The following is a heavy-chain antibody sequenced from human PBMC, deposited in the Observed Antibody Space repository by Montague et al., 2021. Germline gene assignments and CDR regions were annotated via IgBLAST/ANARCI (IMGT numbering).Heavy chain of an antibody. V-gene: IGHV4-59*13. D-gene: IGHD3-10*02. CDR1: GGSLGSYY. CDR2: IYYSGST. CDR3: ARGNGAMLF. J-gene: IGHJ4*02. Sequence: SETLSFTRTVSGGSLGSYYWSWIRQPPGKGPDYVGYIYYSGSTANNPSLKRRVPISLATSMNQFSLTLTSVTAADTAVYYCARGNGAMLFGGQGMLVTVSA.